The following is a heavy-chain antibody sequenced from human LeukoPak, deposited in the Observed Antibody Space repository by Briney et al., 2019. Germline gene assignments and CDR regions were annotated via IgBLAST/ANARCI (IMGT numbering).Heavy chain of an antibody. Sequence: PSETLSLTCTVSGGSISSYYWSWIRQPPGKGLEWIGYIYYSGSTSYNPSLKSRVTTSVDTSKNQFSLKLSSVTAADTAVYYCARGPLWFGELIQVDYWGQGTLVTVSS. CDR2: IYYSGST. D-gene: IGHD3-10*01. CDR3: ARGPLWFGELIQVDY. V-gene: IGHV4-59*01. CDR1: GGSISSYY. J-gene: IGHJ4*02.